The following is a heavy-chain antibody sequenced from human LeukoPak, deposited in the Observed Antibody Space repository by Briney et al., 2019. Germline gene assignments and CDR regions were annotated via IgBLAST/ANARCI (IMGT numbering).Heavy chain of an antibody. Sequence: PGGSLRLSCAASGFTFSSYAMSWVRQAPGKGLEWVANIKQDRSQQYYVDSVKGRFTISKDYARNSAYLEMNRLRAEDTAVYYCAKDQGVNFFDYWGQGTLVTVSS. V-gene: IGHV3-7*01. D-gene: IGHD2-8*01. J-gene: IGHJ4*02. CDR2: IKQDRSQQ. CDR3: AKDQGVNFFDY. CDR1: GFTFSSYA.